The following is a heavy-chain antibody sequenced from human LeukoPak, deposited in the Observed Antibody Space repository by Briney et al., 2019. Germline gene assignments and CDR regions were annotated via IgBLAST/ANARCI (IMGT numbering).Heavy chain of an antibody. CDR1: GFTFSSYS. D-gene: IGHD3-22*01. CDR2: ISSSGSYI. V-gene: IGHV3-21*01. Sequence: GGSLRLSCAASGFTFSSYSMNWVRQAPGKGLEWVSSISSSGSYIYYADSVKGRFTISRDNAKNSLYLQMNSLRAEDTAVYYCARADPYYYDSSGYYYSGYYYGMDVWGQGTTVTVSS. CDR3: ARADPYYYDSSGYYYSGYYYGMDV. J-gene: IGHJ6*02.